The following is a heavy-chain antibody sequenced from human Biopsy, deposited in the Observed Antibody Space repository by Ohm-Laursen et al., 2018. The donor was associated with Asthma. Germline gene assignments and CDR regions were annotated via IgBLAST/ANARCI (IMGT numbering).Heavy chain of an antibody. CDR3: ARDRAVTGLNDAFDT. CDR2: INWNGGST. J-gene: IGHJ3*02. CDR1: GFTFDDYA. D-gene: IGHD4-17*01. Sequence: SLRLSCAASGFTFDDYAMSWVRQAPGKGLEWVSGINWNGGSTGYADSVKGRFTISRDNAKNSLYLQMNSVRAEDTALYHCARDRAVTGLNDAFDTWGQGTMVTVSS. V-gene: IGHV3-20*01.